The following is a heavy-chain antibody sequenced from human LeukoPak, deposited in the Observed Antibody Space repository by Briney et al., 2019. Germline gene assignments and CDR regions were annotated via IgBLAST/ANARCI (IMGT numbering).Heavy chain of an antibody. CDR3: ARLREIPVFGVVTKSTSYFDY. D-gene: IGHD3-3*01. J-gene: IGHJ4*02. CDR2: IKQDGSEK. V-gene: IGHV3-7*01. CDR1: GFTFSNYW. Sequence: GGSLRLSCAASGFTFSNYWMSWVRQAPGKGLEWVANIKQDGSEKYYVDSVKGRFTISRDNAKNSLYLQMNSLRAEDTAVYYCARLREIPVFGVVTKSTSYFDYWGQGTLVTVSS.